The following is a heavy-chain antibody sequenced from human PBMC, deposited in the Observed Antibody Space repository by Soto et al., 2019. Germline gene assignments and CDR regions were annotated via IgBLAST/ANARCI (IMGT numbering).Heavy chain of an antibody. D-gene: IGHD2-2*01. CDR3: ARDGCSSTSCYLGP. Sequence: ASVKVSCKASGYTFTSYAMHWVRQAPGQRLEWMGWINAGNGNTKYSQKFQGRVTITRDTSASTAYMELSSLRSEDTAVYYCARDGCSSTSCYLGPWGQGTLVTXSS. CDR2: INAGNGNT. J-gene: IGHJ5*02. V-gene: IGHV1-3*01. CDR1: GYTFTSYA.